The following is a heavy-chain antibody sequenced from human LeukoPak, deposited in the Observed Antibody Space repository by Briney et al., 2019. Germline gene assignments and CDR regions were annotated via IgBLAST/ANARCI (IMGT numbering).Heavy chain of an antibody. V-gene: IGHV3-9*01. D-gene: IGHD4-17*01. CDR3: GTGYGSGLPYGMDV. J-gene: IGHJ6*02. CDR2: ISWNSGGI. Sequence: PGGPLRLSCAASGFTFDDYAMHWVPQGPGKGLGWGSGISWNSGGIAYADSVKGRFTISRDNAKNSLYLQMNSLRPEDTALYYCGTGYGSGLPYGMDVWGQGTTVTVSS. CDR1: GFTFDDYA.